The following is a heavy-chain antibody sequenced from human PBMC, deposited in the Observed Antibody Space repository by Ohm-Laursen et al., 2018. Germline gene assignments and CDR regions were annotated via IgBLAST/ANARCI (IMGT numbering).Heavy chain of an antibody. V-gene: IGHV4-61*01. CDR3: VGTGLLNGYDY. CDR1: GGSVSSGSFY. Sequence: TLSLTCTVSGGSVSSGSFYWNWIRQPPGKGLEWIGYMYYSGSTNYNPSLKSRVTISVDTSKNQFSLKLSSVTAADTAVYYCVGTGLLNGYDYWGHGTLVTVS. CDR2: MYYSGST. D-gene: IGHD3-9*01. J-gene: IGHJ4*01.